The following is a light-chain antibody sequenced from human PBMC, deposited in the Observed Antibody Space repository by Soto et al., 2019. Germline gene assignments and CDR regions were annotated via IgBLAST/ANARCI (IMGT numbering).Light chain of an antibody. CDR3: QQYNDWPQT. V-gene: IGKV3-15*01. Sequence: EIVMTQSPATLSVSPGERATLSCRASQSVSSNLAWYQQKPGQAPRLLIYGASTRASGIPARFSGSGSGTEFTLSISSLQSEDSAGYYCQQYNDWPQTFGQGTKVEIK. CDR2: GAS. J-gene: IGKJ1*01. CDR1: QSVSSN.